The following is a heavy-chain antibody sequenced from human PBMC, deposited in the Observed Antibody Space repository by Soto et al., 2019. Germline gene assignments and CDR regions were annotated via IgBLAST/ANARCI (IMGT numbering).Heavy chain of an antibody. CDR2: IIPIFGTA. CDR1: GGTFSSYA. J-gene: IGHJ6*02. CDR3: ARGIAAAGTPGDYYYYGIDV. V-gene: IGHV1-69*13. D-gene: IGHD6-13*01. Sequence: SVKVSCKASGGTFSSYAISWVRQAPGQGLEWMGGIIPIFGTANYAQKFQGRVTITADESTSTAYMELSSLRSEDTAVYYCARGIAAAGTPGDYYYYGIDVWGQGTTVTVSS.